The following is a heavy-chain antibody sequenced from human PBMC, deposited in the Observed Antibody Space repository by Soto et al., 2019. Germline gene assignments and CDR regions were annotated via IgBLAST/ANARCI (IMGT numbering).Heavy chain of an antibody. CDR3: ASQYCSGGSCYSYYYYYGMDV. CDR1: GFTFSTYG. CDR2: ISYDGSSK. Sequence: PGGSLRLSCAASGFTFSTYGMHWVRQAPGKGLEWVAVISYDGSSKYYTDSVKGRFTTSRDNSMDTLYLQMNSLRAEDTAVYYCASQYCSGGSCYSYYYYYGMDVWGQGTTVTVSS. V-gene: IGHV3-30*03. J-gene: IGHJ6*02. D-gene: IGHD2-15*01.